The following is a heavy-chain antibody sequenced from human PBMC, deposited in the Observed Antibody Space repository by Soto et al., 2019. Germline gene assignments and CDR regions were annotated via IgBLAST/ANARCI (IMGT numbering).Heavy chain of an antibody. CDR2: VSTSGRST. Sequence: PGGSLRLSCSASGFIFSESTIYWVRQVPGKGLEAISAVSTSGRSTYYADSVKDRFTTSRDNSKSTLFLQMGSLRPEDTAIYYCVKQAHGLDGVAFDYWGQGTQVTVSS. CDR3: VKQAHGLDGVAFDY. J-gene: IGHJ4*02. D-gene: IGHD2-15*01. CDR1: GFIFSEST. V-gene: IGHV3-64D*06.